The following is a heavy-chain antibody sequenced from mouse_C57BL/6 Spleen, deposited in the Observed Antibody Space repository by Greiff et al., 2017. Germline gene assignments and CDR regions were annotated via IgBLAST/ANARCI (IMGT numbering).Heavy chain of an antibody. CDR3: VREEDGSSHIDY. V-gene: IGHV10-3*01. J-gene: IGHJ2*01. Sequence: EVQRVESGGGLVQPKGSLKLSCSASGFSFITYAMHWVRQAPGKGLEWVAHIRRKSSNYATYYDDSVKDRYTISRDDSQSMLYLQMNNLKTEDTAMYYFVREEDGSSHIDYWGQGTTLTVSS. D-gene: IGHD1-1*01. CDR2: IRRKSSNYAT. CDR1: GFSFITYA.